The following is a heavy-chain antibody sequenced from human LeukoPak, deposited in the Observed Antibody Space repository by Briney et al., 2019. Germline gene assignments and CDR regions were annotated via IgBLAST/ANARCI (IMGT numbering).Heavy chain of an antibody. D-gene: IGHD2-15*01. Sequence: GGSLRLSCAASGFTFSTYSMSWVRRAPGKGLEWVSAIGGSGSSTHYADSVKGRFTISRDNSKNTLYLQMNSLRAEDTAVYYCATGSGSWGQGTRVTVSS. CDR1: GFTFSTYS. J-gene: IGHJ4*02. CDR3: ATGSGS. V-gene: IGHV3-23*01. CDR2: IGGSGSST.